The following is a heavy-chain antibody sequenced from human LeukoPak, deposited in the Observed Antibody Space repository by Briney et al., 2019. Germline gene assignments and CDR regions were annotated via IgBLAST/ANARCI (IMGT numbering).Heavy chain of an antibody. J-gene: IGHJ4*02. V-gene: IGHV4-39*07. CDR2: IYHSGST. CDR1: GGSISSGSYY. D-gene: IGHD1-26*01. Sequence: KPSETLSLTCTVSGGSISSGSYYWSWIRQPPGKGLEWIGSIYHSGSTYYNPSLKSRVTISVDTSKNQFSLKLSSVTAADTAVYYCARLGARVGPIDYWGQGTLVTVSS. CDR3: ARLGARVGPIDY.